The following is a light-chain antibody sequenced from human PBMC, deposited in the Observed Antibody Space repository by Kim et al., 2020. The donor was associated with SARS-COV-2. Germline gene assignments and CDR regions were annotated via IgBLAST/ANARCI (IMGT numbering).Light chain of an antibody. CDR1: SYNIGGRFD. Sequence: QSVLTQPPSVSGAPGQRVTISCTGGSYNIGGRFDVHWYQHLPGAVPKLLIYNNNNRPSGVPERFSGSKSGTSASLAITGLQAEDEAVYYCQSYDSSLSASVFGGGTQLTVL. V-gene: IGLV1-40*01. J-gene: IGLJ7*01. CDR2: NNN. CDR3: QSYDSSLSASV.